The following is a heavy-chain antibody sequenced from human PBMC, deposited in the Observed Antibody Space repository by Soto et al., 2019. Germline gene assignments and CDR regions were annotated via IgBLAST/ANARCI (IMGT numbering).Heavy chain of an antibody. D-gene: IGHD4-17*01. V-gene: IGHV3-15*01. CDR1: GFTFSSAW. J-gene: IGHJ3*02. CDR2: IKSKTDGGTT. CDR3: TTDLVDYGGNSRPGDAFDI. Sequence: GGSLRLSCAASGFTFSSAWMSWVRQAPGKGLEWVGRIKSKTDGGTTDYAAPVKGRFTISRDDSKNTLYLQMNSLKTEDTAVYYCTTDLVDYGGNSRPGDAFDIWGQGTMVTVSS.